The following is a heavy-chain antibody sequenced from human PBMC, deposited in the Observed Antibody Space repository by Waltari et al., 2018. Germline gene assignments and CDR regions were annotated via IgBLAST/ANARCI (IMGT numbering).Heavy chain of an antibody. CDR3: ARDPRPYDSSGPRALDI. V-gene: IGHV4-31*03. CDR2: IYHSGKT. D-gene: IGHD3-22*01. Sequence: QVQLQESGPGLVKPSQTLSLTCTVSGDSINSGGYYWTWIRQHPGKGLEWIGYIYHSGKTSDNPSLKSRVTISVDRSKNQFSLKLSSVTAADTAVYYCARDPRPYDSSGPRALDIWGQGTMVTVSS. J-gene: IGHJ3*02. CDR1: GDSINSGGYY.